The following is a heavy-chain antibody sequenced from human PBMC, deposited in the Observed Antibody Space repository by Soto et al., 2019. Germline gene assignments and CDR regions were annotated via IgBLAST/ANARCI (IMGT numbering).Heavy chain of an antibody. J-gene: IGHJ6*02. CDR3: ARDQRLGTAIYYYYYGMDV. D-gene: IGHD7-27*01. V-gene: IGHV1-69*13. CDR2: IIPIFGTA. Sequence: SVKVSCKASGGTFSSYAISWVRQAPGQGLEWMGGIIPIFGTANYAQKFQGRVTITADESTSTAYMELSSLRSEDTAVYYCARDQRLGTAIYYYYYGMDVWGQGTTVTVS. CDR1: GGTFSSYA.